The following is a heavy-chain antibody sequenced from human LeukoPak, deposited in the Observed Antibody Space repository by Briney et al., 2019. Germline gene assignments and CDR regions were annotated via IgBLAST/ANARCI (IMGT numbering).Heavy chain of an antibody. CDR2: ISLYNGDT. Sequence: ASVTVFCKASGYTFISYGISWVRQAPGQGLEWMGWISLYNGDTNYAQEFQGRVTMTTDTSTSTAYMELRSLRSDDTAVYYCARGSGSRSYYDVLYYYYMDVWGNGSMATFSS. J-gene: IGHJ6*03. V-gene: IGHV1-18*01. CDR1: GYTFISYG. CDR3: ARGSGSRSYYDVLYYYYMDV. D-gene: IGHD3-10*01.